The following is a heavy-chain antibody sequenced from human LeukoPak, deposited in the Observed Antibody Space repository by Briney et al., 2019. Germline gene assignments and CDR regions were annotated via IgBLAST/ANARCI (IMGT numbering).Heavy chain of an antibody. CDR3: AKDIELRYFDWLLSAFDI. CDR2: ISGSGGST. CDR1: GFTFSSYA. J-gene: IGHJ3*02. V-gene: IGHV3-23*01. D-gene: IGHD3-9*01. Sequence: GGSLRLSCAASGFTFSSYAMSWVRQAPGKGLEWVSAISGSGGSTYYADSVKGRFTISRDNSKNTLYLQINSLRAEDTAVYYRAKDIELRYFDWLLSAFDIWGQGTMVTVSS.